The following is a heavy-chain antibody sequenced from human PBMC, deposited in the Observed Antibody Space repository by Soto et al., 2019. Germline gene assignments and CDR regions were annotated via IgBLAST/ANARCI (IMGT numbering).Heavy chain of an antibody. Sequence: GASVKVSCKASGYTFTSYGISWVRQAPGQGLEWMGWISAYNGNTNYAQKLQGRVTMTTDTSTSTAYMELRSLRSDDTAVYYCAREGVGYCTNGVCWSGWFDPWGQGTLVTVSS. J-gene: IGHJ5*02. CDR3: AREGVGYCTNGVCWSGWFDP. CDR2: ISAYNGNT. CDR1: GYTFTSYG. V-gene: IGHV1-18*01. D-gene: IGHD2-8*01.